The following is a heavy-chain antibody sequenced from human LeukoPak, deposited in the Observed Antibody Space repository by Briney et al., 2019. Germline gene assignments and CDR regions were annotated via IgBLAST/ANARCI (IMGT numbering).Heavy chain of an antibody. J-gene: IGHJ4*02. D-gene: IGHD6-13*01. CDR2: ISSSSSTI. CDR3: ARDILEYSSSWYVY. CDR1: GFTFSSYS. V-gene: IGHV3-48*04. Sequence: GGSLRLSCAASGFTFSSYSMNWVRQAPGKGLEWVSYISSSSSTIYYADSVKGRFTISRDNAKNSLYLQMNSLRAEDTAVYYCARDILEYSSSWYVYWGQGTPVTVSS.